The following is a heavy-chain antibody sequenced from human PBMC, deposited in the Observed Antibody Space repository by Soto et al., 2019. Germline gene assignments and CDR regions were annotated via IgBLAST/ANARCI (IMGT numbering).Heavy chain of an antibody. CDR3: ATSNWFDP. CDR1: GYTFTSYA. V-gene: IGHV1-3*01. J-gene: IGHJ5*02. Sequence: ASVKVSCKASGYTFTSYAMHWVRQAPGQRLEWMGWINAGNGNTKHSQKLQGRVTITRDTSASTAYMEMSSLRSEDTAVYYCATSNWFDPWGQGTLVTVSS. CDR2: INAGNGNT.